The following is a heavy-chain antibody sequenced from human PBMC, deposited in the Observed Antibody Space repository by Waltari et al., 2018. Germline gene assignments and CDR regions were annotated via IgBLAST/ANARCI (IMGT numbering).Heavy chain of an antibody. CDR2: ISKSDGAT. D-gene: IGHD2-15*01. Sequence: EVQLVESGGGLVQPGGSLRLSCAASGFTFANSAMSWVRQAPGKGLEWLSTISKSDGATYYTGTVKGRFTISRDNSQNMLYLQMNSLRDEDTAVYYCAIVIQWWFPGNMNVWGQGTTVTVSS. V-gene: IGHV3-23*04. J-gene: IGHJ6*02. CDR3: AIVIQWWFPGNMNV. CDR1: GFTFANSA.